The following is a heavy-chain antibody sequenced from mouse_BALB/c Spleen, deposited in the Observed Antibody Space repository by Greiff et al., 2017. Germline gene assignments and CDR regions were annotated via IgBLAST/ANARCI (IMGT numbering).Heavy chain of an antibody. CDR2: IDPENGNT. CDR3: ARGYGSSPLAY. J-gene: IGHJ3*01. Sequence: EVQRVESGAELVRPGALVKLSCKASGFNIKDYYMHWVKQRPEQGLEWIGWIDPENGNTIYDPKFQGKASITADTSSNTAYLQLSSLTSEDTAVYYCARGYGSSPLAYWGQGTLVTVSA. V-gene: IGHV14-1*02. CDR1: GFNIKDYY. D-gene: IGHD1-1*01.